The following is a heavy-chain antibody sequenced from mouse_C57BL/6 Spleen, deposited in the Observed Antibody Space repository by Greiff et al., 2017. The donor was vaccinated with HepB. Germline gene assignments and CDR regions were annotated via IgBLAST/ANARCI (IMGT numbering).Heavy chain of an antibody. J-gene: IGHJ2*01. CDR3: ARGGNWDDFDY. D-gene: IGHD4-1*01. CDR2: ISDGGSYT. V-gene: IGHV5-4*03. Sequence: EVKVEESGGGLVKPGGSLKLSCAASGFTFSSYAMSWVRQTPEKRLEWVATISDGGSYTYYPDNVKGRFTISRDNAKNNLYLQMSHLKSEDTAMYYCARGGNWDDFDYWGQGTTLTVSS. CDR1: GFTFSSYA.